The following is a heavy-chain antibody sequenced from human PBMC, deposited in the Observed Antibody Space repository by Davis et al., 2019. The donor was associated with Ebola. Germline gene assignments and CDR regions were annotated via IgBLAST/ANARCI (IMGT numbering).Heavy chain of an antibody. CDR2: ISYDGSNK. CDR3: AKAYCGGDCHSFDWYFAL. J-gene: IGHJ2*01. D-gene: IGHD2-21*02. CDR1: GFTFSSYA. Sequence: GGSLRLSCAASGFTFSSYAMHWVRQAPGKGLEWVAVISYDGSNKYYADSVKGRFTISRDNSKNTLYLQMNSLRAEDTGVYYCAKAYCGGDCHSFDWYFALWGRGTQVTVS. V-gene: IGHV3-30-3*01.